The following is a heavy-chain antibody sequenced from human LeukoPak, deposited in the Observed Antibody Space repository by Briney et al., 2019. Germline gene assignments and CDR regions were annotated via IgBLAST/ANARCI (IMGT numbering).Heavy chain of an antibody. CDR2: IYSSDNT. D-gene: IGHD3-16*01. Sequence: PGXSLRLSCAASGFTISGNYMSWVRQAPGKGLEWVSVIYSSDNTYYIDSVKGRFTISRDNSKNTLYLQMNSLRAEDTAVYYCAGRRVLDASFDYWGQGTLVTVSS. CDR1: GFTISGNY. J-gene: IGHJ4*02. CDR3: AGRRVLDASFDY. V-gene: IGHV3-66*02.